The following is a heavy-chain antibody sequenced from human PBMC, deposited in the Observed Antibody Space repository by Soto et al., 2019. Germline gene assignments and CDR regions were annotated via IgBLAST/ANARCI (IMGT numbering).Heavy chain of an antibody. CDR1: GFTFSNYW. V-gene: IGHV3-74*01. J-gene: IGHJ6*02. D-gene: IGHD1-1*01. CDR2: INIDGAIT. Sequence: GGSLRLSCAASGFTFSNYWMHWVRQVPGKGLVWVSRINIDGAITNYADSVKGRFTISRDNAKNTVFLQMNSLSGEDTAVYHCARTGYSYGMDVWGQGTTVTVSS. CDR3: ARTGYSYGMDV.